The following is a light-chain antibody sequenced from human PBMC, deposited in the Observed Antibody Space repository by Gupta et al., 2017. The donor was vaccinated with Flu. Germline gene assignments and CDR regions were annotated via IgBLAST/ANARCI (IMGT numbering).Light chain of an antibody. J-gene: IGKJ1*01. Sequence: TLSASVGDRVTITCRASQSISSWLAWYQQKPGKAPKLLVYKASSLQSGVPSRFSGSGSGTEFTLTISSLQPDDFATYYCQQYNKYSPWTFGQGTKVEIK. CDR3: QQYNKYSPWT. CDR1: QSISSW. CDR2: KAS. V-gene: IGKV1-5*03.